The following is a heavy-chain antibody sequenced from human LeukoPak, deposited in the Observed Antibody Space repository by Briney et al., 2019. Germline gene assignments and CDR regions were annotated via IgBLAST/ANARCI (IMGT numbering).Heavy chain of an antibody. CDR2: IIPISGTA. CDR3: ARATTYDILTGFSDY. J-gene: IGHJ4*02. V-gene: IGHV1-69*13. D-gene: IGHD3-9*01. Sequence: ASVKVSCKASGGTFSSYAMSWVRQAPGQGLEWMGVIIPISGTANYAQKFQGRVTISADESTSTAHMELRSLRSEDTAVYYCARATTYDILTGFSDYWGQGTLVTVSS. CDR1: GGTFSSYA.